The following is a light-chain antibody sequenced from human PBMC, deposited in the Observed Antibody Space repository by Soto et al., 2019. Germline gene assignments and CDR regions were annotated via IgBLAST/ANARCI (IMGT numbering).Light chain of an antibody. Sequence: QSALTQPASVSGSPGQSITISCTGTSSDVGGYNYVSWYQQHPGKAPKLMIYDVSNRPSGVSNRFSGSKSGNTASLTISGLQAEDEADDYCSSYTSSSTPYVLGTGTKLTVL. CDR3: SSYTSSSTPYV. CDR1: SSDVGGYNY. V-gene: IGLV2-14*01. J-gene: IGLJ1*01. CDR2: DVS.